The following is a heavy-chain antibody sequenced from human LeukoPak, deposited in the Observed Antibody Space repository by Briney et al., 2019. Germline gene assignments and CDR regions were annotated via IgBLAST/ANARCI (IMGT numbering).Heavy chain of an antibody. D-gene: IGHD2-15*01. CDR1: GFTFKLYW. J-gene: IGHJ5*02. CDR2: INDDGSDT. CDR3: VRGGPSTWS. Sequence: GGSLRLSCAASGFTFKLYWMHWVRQVPGKRPVWVSRINDDGSDTIYADSVRGRFTTSRDDAKNTVYLQMNNLRAEDTAVYYCVRGGPSTWSWGQGTLVTVSS. V-gene: IGHV3-74*01.